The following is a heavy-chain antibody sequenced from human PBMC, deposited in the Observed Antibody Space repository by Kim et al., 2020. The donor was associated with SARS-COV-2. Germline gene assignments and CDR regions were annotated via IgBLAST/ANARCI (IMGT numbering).Heavy chain of an antibody. Sequence: GGSLRLSCAASGFTFSSYGMHWVRQAPGKGLEWVAVISYDGSNNYYADSVKGRFTISRDNSKNTLYLQMNSLRAEDTAVYYCAKDWGSMVRGVIMVWGQGTLVTVSS. D-gene: IGHD3-10*01. V-gene: IGHV3-30*18. CDR1: GFTFSSYG. CDR3: AKDWGSMVRGVIMV. J-gene: IGHJ4*02. CDR2: ISYDGSNN.